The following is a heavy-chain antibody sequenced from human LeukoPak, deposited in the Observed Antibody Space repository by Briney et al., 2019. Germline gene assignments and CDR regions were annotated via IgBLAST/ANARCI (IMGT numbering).Heavy chain of an antibody. J-gene: IGHJ3*02. CDR2: IIPIFGTV. D-gene: IGHD3-10*01. V-gene: IGHV1-69*13. Sequence: GASVKVSCKTSGGTFSNYAITWVRQAPGQGLEWMGGIIPIFGTVDYAQKFQGRVTLIADESTGTSYMELSSLRSEDTAVYYRARGPYYYGSGRDAFDIWGQGTMVTVSS. CDR3: ARGPYYYGSGRDAFDI. CDR1: GGTFSNYA.